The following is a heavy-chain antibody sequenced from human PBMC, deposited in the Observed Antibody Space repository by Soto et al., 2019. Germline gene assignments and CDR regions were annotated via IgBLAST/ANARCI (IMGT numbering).Heavy chain of an antibody. Sequence: SETLSLTCTVAGDSVSSGTYYWNWIRQPPGKGLEWIGNIHYSGSTNYNPSLKSRVTMSVDTSKNQFSLKLTFVTAADTAMFYCARSSFYYDTSGYAVAWFDPWGQGTPVT. V-gene: IGHV4-61*01. D-gene: IGHD3-22*01. CDR3: ARSSFYYDTSGYAVAWFDP. CDR2: IHYSGST. J-gene: IGHJ5*02. CDR1: GDSVSSGTYY.